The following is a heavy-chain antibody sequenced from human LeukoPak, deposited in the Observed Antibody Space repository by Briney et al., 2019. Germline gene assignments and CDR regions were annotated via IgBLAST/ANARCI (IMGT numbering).Heavy chain of an antibody. CDR1: GGTFSSYA. D-gene: IGHD2-15*01. CDR3: ARGYCSGGSCYSFDAFDI. CDR2: IIPILGIA. V-gene: IGHV1-69*04. Sequence: SVKVSCKASGGTFSSYAISWVRQALGQGLEWMGRIIPILGIANYAQKFQGRVTITADKSTSTAYMELSSLRSEDTAVYYCARGYCSGGSCYSFDAFDIWGQGTMVTVSS. J-gene: IGHJ3*02.